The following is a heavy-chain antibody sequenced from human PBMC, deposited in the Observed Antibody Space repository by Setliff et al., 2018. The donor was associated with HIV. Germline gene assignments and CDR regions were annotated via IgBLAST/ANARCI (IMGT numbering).Heavy chain of an antibody. J-gene: IGHJ4*02. D-gene: IGHD3-22*01. CDR3: ARDVLDLVISVYGF. V-gene: IGHV1-18*01. Sequence: ASVKVSCKASGYTFTSYGISWVRQAPGQGLEWMGWISAYNGDTNYAQKFQGRVTVTTDTSTSTAYMELRSLRSDDTAVYYCARDVLDLVISVYGFWGQGIPVTVSS. CDR1: GYTFTSYG. CDR2: ISAYNGDT.